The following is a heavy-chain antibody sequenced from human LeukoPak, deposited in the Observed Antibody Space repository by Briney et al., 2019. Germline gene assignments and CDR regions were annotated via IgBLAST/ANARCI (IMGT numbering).Heavy chain of an antibody. CDR2: IKQDGSEK. CDR1: GFNFNLFW. D-gene: IGHD4-23*01. V-gene: IGHV3-7*02. CDR3: YGGNAEQ. J-gene: IGHJ1*01. Sequence: GGSLRLSCAASGFNFNLFWMTWVRQAPGKGLQWVANIKQDGSEKYYVDSVRGRFTISRDDAKKTLYLQMNSLRAEDMAVYYCYGGNAEQWGQGTLVTVSS.